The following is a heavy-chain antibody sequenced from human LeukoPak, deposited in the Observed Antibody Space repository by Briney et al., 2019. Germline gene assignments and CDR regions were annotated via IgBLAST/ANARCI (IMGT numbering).Heavy chain of an antibody. D-gene: IGHD1-26*01. V-gene: IGHV3-21*01. CDR1: GFTFSSYS. Sequence: PGGSLRLSCAASGFTFSSYSMNWVRQAPGKGLEWVSSISSSSGYIYYADSVKGRFTISRDNAKNSLYLQMNSLRAEDTAVYYCARDRGYSGSYHGLDYWGQGTLVTVSS. J-gene: IGHJ4*02. CDR3: ARDRGYSGSYHGLDY. CDR2: ISSSSGYI.